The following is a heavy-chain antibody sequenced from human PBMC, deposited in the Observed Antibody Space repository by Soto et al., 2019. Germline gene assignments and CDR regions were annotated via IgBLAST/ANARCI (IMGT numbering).Heavy chain of an antibody. V-gene: IGHV3-48*04. D-gene: IGHD3-9*01. CDR3: ARDKDWAFDY. CDR2: IFASSTTI. CDR1: GFSFNSYS. Sequence: PGGSLRLSCVASGFSFNSYSMVWVRQAPGKGLEWVSYIFASSTTIYYADSVKGRFTVSRDNAQNSLFLLMNSLRAEDTAVYYCARDKDWAFDYWGQGTLVTVSS. J-gene: IGHJ4*02.